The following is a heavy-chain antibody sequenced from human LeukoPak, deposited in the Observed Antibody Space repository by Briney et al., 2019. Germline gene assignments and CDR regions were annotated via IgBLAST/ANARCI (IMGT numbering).Heavy chain of an antibody. D-gene: IGHD3-10*01. Sequence: PGGSLRLSCAASGFTVSSNYMSWVRQAPGKGLEWVSVIYSGGSTYYADSVKGRFTISRDNSKNTLYLQMNSLRAEDTAVYYCAKNPVQLLSYGESFYFDSWGQGTLVTVSS. CDR3: AKNPVQLLSYGESFYFDS. J-gene: IGHJ4*02. CDR1: GFTVSSNY. V-gene: IGHV3-53*01. CDR2: IYSGGST.